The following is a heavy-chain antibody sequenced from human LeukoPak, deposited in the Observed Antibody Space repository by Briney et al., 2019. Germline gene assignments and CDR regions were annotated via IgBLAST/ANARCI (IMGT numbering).Heavy chain of an antibody. V-gene: IGHV4-39*07. J-gene: IGHJ4*02. CDR2: IYYSGST. D-gene: IGHD2-15*01. CDR1: GGSISSSSYY. Sequence: PSETLSLTCAVSGGSISSSSYYWGSIRQPPGKGLEWIGSIYYSGSTYYNPSLKSRVTISVDTSKDQFSLKLSSVTAADTAVYYCARASAVAATSFDYWGQGTLVTVSS. CDR3: ARASAVAATSFDY.